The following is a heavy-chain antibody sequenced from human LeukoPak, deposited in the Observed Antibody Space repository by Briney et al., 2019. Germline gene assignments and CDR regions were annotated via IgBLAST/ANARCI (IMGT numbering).Heavy chain of an antibody. D-gene: IGHD4-23*01. CDR3: ARGDYGGNSFFDY. V-gene: IGHV1-3*03. CDR2: INAGNGNT. Sequence: ASVKVSCKASGYTFTSYAMHWVRQAPGQRLEWMGWINAGNGNTKYSQEFRGRVATTRDTSASTAYMELSSLRSEDMVVYYCARGDYGGNSFFDYWGQGTLVTVSS. CDR1: GYTFTSYA. J-gene: IGHJ4*02.